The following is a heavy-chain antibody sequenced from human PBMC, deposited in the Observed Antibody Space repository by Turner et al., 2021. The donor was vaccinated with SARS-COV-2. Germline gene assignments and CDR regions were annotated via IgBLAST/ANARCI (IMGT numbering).Heavy chain of an antibody. D-gene: IGHD6-13*01. J-gene: IGHJ5*02. V-gene: IGHV3-66*01. CDR3: AREAAAGNFHGWFDP. CDR2: IYSGGST. Sequence: EVQLVESGGGLVQPGGSLRLSCAASGFTVSSNYMSWVRQAPGKGLEWVSVIYSGGSTYYADAVKGRFTISRDNSKNTPYLQINSLRAEDTAVYYCAREAAAGNFHGWFDPWGQGTLVTVSS. CDR1: GFTVSSNY.